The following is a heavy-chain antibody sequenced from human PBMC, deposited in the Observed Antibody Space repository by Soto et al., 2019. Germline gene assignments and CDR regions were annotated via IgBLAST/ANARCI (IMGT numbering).Heavy chain of an antibody. CDR2: INHSGST. CDR1: GGSFSGYY. V-gene: IGHV4-34*01. Sequence: QVQLQQWGAGLLKPSETLSLTCAVYGGSFSGYYWSWIRQPPGKGLEWIGEINHSGSTNYNPSLKSRVTISVDTSKNQFSLKRSSVTAADTAVYYCARAPYCISTSCYARRNWFDPWGQGTLVTVSS. CDR3: ARAPYCISTSCYARRNWFDP. J-gene: IGHJ5*02. D-gene: IGHD2-2*01.